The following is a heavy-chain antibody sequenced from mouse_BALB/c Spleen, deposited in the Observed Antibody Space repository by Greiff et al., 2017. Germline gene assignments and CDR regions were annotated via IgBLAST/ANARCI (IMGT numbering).Heavy chain of an antibody. J-gene: IGHJ3*01. CDR3: ARAHLSTMITAFAY. Sequence: EVMLVESGGGLVQPGGSLRLSCATSGFTFTDYYMSWVRQPPGKALEWLGFIRNKANGYTTEYSASVKGRFTISRDNSQSILYLQMNTLRAEDSATYYCARAHLSTMITAFAYWGQGTLVTVSA. CDR2: IRNKANGYTT. CDR1: GFTFTDYY. V-gene: IGHV7-3*02. D-gene: IGHD2-4*01.